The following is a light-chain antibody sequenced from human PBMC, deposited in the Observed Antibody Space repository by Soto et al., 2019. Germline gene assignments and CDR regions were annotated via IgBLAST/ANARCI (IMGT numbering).Light chain of an antibody. CDR3: QSNYILPWT. J-gene: IGKJ1*01. Sequence: DIQGTQSPPSLSASVGDRVTITCRASQYIGNYLNWYQHKPGKAPQLLIYSASTLQIGVPSRFSGSVSGTDFTLTITTLHPDDFASYYCQSNYILPWTFGQGTKVETK. V-gene: IGKV1-39*01. CDR2: SAS. CDR1: QYIGNY.